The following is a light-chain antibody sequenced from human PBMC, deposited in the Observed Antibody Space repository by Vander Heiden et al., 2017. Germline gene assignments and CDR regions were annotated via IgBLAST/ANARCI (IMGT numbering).Light chain of an antibody. Sequence: ATLSCRASQSVSSNLAWYQQKPGQAPRLLIYGASTRATGIPARFSGSGSGTEFTLTISSLQSEDFAVYYCQQYNNWRITFGQGTRLEIK. CDR2: GAS. J-gene: IGKJ5*01. V-gene: IGKV3D-15*01. CDR1: QSVSSN. CDR3: QQYNNWRIT.